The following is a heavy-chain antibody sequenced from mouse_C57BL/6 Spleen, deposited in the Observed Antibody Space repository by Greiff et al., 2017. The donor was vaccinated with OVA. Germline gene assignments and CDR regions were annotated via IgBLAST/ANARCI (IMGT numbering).Heavy chain of an antibody. Sequence: VQLQQSGPVLVKPGASVKMSCKASGYTFTDYYMNWVKQSHGKSLEWIGVINPYNGGTSYNQKFKGKATLTVDKSSSTAYMELNSLTSEDSAVYCCARGVRHSSRWYFDVWGTGTTVTVSS. V-gene: IGHV1-19*01. J-gene: IGHJ1*03. CDR1: GYTFTDYY. CDR2: INPYNGGT. CDR3: ARGVRHSSRWYFDV. D-gene: IGHD1-1*01.